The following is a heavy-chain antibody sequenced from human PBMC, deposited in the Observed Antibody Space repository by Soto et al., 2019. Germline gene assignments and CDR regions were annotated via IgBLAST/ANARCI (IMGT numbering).Heavy chain of an antibody. CDR3: AKDNGRGGGRVFDY. D-gene: IGHD2-15*01. J-gene: IGHJ4*02. V-gene: IGHV3-23*01. CDR2: ISGSGADT. CDR1: GFIFSNYA. Sequence: GGSLRLSCAPSGFIFSNYAMSWVRQARGKGLEWVSAISGSGADTYYTESVKGRFTISRDNFKNTLYLQMNSLRAEDTAVYYCAKDNGRGGGRVFDYWGQGTLVSVSS.